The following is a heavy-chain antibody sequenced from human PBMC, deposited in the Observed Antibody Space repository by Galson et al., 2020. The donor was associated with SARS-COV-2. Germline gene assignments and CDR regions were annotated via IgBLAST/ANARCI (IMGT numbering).Heavy chain of an antibody. V-gene: IGHV3-15*01. CDR3: TTPYYYYDNMAHDC. J-gene: IGHJ4*02. CDR2: IKSKADGGTT. Sequence: GESLKISCAASGFTFSNAWMSWVRQAPGKGLEWVGRIKSKADGGTTDYAAPVKGRFTISRDDSKNTLYLQMNGLKTEDTAVYYCTTPYYYYDNMAHDCWGQGTLVTVSS. D-gene: IGHD3-22*01. CDR1: GFTFSNAW.